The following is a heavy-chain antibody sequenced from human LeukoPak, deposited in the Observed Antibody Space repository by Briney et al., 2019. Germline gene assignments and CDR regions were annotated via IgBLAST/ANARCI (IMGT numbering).Heavy chain of an antibody. CDR2: IYYSGST. CDR3: AITSSSPAVDP. Sequence: PSETLSLTCTVSGGSISSYYWSWIRQPPGKGLEWIGYIYYSGSTNYNPSLKSRVTISVDTSKNQFSLKLSSVTAADTAVYYCAITSSSPAVDPWGQGTLVTVSS. J-gene: IGHJ5*02. V-gene: IGHV4-59*12. D-gene: IGHD6-13*01. CDR1: GGSISSYY.